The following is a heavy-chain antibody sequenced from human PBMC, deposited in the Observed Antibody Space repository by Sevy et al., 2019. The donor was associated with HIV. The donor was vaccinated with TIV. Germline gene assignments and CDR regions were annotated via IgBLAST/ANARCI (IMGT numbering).Heavy chain of an antibody. V-gene: IGHV3-49*03. J-gene: IGHJ6*02. CDR3: TTHDIMVRGADYYYYGMDV. Sequence: GGSLRLSCTASGFTFGDNAMSWFRQAPGKGLEWVGFIRSKAYGGTTKYAASVEGRFTISSDDSKSIAYLQMNSLKTEDTAVYYCTTHDIMVRGADYYYYGMDVWGQGTTVTVSS. CDR1: GFTFGDNA. D-gene: IGHD3-10*01. CDR2: IRSKAYGGTT.